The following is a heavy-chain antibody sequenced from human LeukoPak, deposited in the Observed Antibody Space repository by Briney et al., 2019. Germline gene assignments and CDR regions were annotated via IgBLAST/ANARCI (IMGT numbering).Heavy chain of an antibody. CDR3: ARGGGDDYGDYFYFDY. D-gene: IGHD4-17*01. V-gene: IGHV4-34*01. CDR1: GGSFSGYY. Sequence: SETLSLTCAVYGGSFSGYYWSWIRQPPGKGLEWIGEINHSGSTNYNLSLKSRVTVSVDTSKNQFSLKLSSVTAADTAVYYCARGGGDDYGDYFYFDYWGQGTLVTVSS. J-gene: IGHJ4*02. CDR2: INHSGST.